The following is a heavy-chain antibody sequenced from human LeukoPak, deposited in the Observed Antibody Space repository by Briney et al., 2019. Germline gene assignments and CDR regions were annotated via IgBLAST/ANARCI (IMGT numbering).Heavy chain of an antibody. CDR1: CRTFDGYY. Sequence: NPSETLSHTCGVQCRTFDGYYWNWIRQPPGKGLEWNGDPSHSGSTVQTPSLKSLVTISVDTFIHQFSLKLPSVTAADTAVYCCATSSWNGGGGFDPSGQGTLVTVSS. V-gene: IGHV4-34*08. D-gene: IGHD3-16*01. CDR2: PSHSGST. CDR3: ATSSWNGGGGFDP. J-gene: IGHJ5*02.